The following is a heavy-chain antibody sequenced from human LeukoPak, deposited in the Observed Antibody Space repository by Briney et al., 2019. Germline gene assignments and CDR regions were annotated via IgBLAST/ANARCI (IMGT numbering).Heavy chain of an antibody. J-gene: IGHJ4*02. Sequence: SETLSLTCAVFGGSFSGSYWSWIRQPPGMGLEWIGEISHGENPTYNPSLKSRVIISADTSKNQFSLKLTSVTAADTATYYCARETSLAGFASGLGFNYWGQGILVTVSS. D-gene: IGHD6-19*01. CDR3: ARETSLAGFASGLGFNY. V-gene: IGHV4-34*01. CDR2: ISHGENP. CDR1: GGSFSGSY.